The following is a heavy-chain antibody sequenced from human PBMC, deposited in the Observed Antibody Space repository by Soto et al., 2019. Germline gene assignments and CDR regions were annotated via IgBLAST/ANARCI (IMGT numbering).Heavy chain of an antibody. J-gene: IGHJ1*01. V-gene: IGHV4-4*02. D-gene: IGHD1-26*01. CDR3: AKWGGLNFPCIS. Sequence: QERLQESGPGLVEPSGTLSLTCTVSGGSINTYDWWTWVRQIPGRGLERIGEVHRGDWTNYNASVRSRLTISMDMSNNQFSLHLTSVTAADTAIYYGAKWGGLNFPCISWGPCMMVTVSS. CDR2: VHRGDWT. CDR1: GGSINTYDW.